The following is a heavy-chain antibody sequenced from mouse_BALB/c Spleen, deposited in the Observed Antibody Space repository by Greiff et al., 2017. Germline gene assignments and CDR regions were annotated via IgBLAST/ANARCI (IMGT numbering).Heavy chain of an antibody. J-gene: IGHJ3*01. D-gene: IGHD2-14*01. CDR2: IDPANGNT. CDR1: GFNIKDTY. Sequence: VQLQQSGAELVKPGASVKLSCTASGFNIKDTYMHWVKQRPEQGLEWIGRIDPANGNTKYDPKFQGKATITADTSSNTAYLQLSSLTSEDTAVYYCARWPRYGVPAWCAYWGQGTLVTVSA. CDR3: ARWPRYGVPAWCAY. V-gene: IGHV14-3*02.